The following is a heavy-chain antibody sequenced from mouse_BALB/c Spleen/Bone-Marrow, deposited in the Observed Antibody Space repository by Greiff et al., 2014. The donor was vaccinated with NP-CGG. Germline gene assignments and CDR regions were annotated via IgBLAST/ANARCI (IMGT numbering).Heavy chain of an antibody. Sequence: LVKTGASVEISCKASGYSFTGYYIHWVKQSHGKSLEWIGYISCYNGATSYNQKFKGKATFTVDTSSSTAYVQFNSLTSEDSAVYYCASPIYYDSWFAYWGQGTLVTVSA. CDR1: GYSFTGYY. CDR3: ASPIYYDSWFAY. V-gene: IGHV1S34*01. J-gene: IGHJ3*01. CDR2: ISCYNGAT. D-gene: IGHD2-4*01.